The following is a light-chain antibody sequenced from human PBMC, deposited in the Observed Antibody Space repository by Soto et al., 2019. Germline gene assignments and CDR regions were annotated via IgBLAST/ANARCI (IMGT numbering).Light chain of an antibody. CDR1: SSDIVGNNY. V-gene: IGLV2-14*03. Sequence: QSVLTQPASVSGAPGQSITISCTGTSSDIVGNNYVSWYQQHRGKAPKLMIYDVTNRPSGVSNRFSGAKSGNTASLTISGLQAEDEADYYCSSYTTSSTLFGGGTKLTVL. J-gene: IGLJ2*01. CDR2: DVT. CDR3: SSYTTSSTL.